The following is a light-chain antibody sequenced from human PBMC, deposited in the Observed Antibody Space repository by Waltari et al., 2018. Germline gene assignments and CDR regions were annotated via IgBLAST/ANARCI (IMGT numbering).Light chain of an antibody. CDR3: QQYNSMEYI. CDR2: KAS. V-gene: IGKV1-5*03. J-gene: IGKJ2*01. Sequence: DIQMTQSPSTLSASVGDRVTITCRASQSISSWLAWYQQKPGKAPKLLIYKASSLESGVPSRFSGSGSGTEFTLTISSLQPDDFATYYCQQYNSMEYIFGQGTKLEIK. CDR1: QSISSW.